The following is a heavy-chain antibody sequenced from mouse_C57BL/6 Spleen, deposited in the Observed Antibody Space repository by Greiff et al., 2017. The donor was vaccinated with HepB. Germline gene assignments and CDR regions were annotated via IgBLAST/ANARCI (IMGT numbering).Heavy chain of an antibody. CDR1: GFNIKDDY. V-gene: IGHV14-4*01. CDR2: IDPENGDT. D-gene: IGHD4-1*01. CDR3: TTEGTGTSFDY. Sequence: DVQLQESGAELVRPGASVKLSCTASGFNIKDDYMHWVKQRPEQGLEWIGWIDPENGDTEYASKFQGKATITADTSSNTAYLQLSSLTSEDTAVYYCTTEGTGTSFDYWGQGTTLTVSS. J-gene: IGHJ2*01.